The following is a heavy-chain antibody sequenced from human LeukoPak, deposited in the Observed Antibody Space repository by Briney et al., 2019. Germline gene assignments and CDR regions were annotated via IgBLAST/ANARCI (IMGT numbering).Heavy chain of an antibody. CDR3: ARARSGYYFDY. CDR1: GGSISTSSYY. J-gene: IGHJ4*02. D-gene: IGHD6-19*01. CDR2: FYYSGST. V-gene: IGHV4-39*06. Sequence: SETLSLTCSVSGGSISTSSYYWGWIRQPPGKGLEWIGGFYYSGSTNYNPSLKSRVTISVDTSKNQFPLKLSSVTAADTAVYYCARARSGYYFDYWGQGTLVTVSS.